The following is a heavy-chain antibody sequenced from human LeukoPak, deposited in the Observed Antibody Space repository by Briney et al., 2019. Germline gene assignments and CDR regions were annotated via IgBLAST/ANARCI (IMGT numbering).Heavy chain of an antibody. CDR3: ARQGRLREFDY. CDR2: INPHSGNT. J-gene: IGHJ4*02. V-gene: IGHV1-2*02. D-gene: IGHD5-12*01. CDR1: GYTFTAYY. Sequence: ASVKVSCKASGYTFTAYYMSWVRQAPGQGLEWMGWINPHSGNTKYAQKFQGRVTMTRDTSSSTAYTELIRLRSNDTAVYYCARQGRLREFDYWGQGTLVTVSS.